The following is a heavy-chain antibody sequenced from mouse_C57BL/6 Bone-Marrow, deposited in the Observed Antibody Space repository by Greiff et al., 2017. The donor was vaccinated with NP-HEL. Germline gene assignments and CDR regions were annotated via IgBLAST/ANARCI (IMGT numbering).Heavy chain of an antibody. J-gene: IGHJ4*01. V-gene: IGHV14-4*01. Sequence: VQLQQSGAELVRPGASVKLSCTASGFNIKDDYMHWVKQRPEQGLEWIGWIDPENGDTEYASKFQGKATITADTSSNTAYLQLSSLTSEDTAVYYCTTRLYYDGALIPAYAMDYWGQGTSVTVSS. CDR2: IDPENGDT. CDR3: TTRLYYDGALIPAYAMDY. CDR1: GFNIKDDY. D-gene: IGHD2-4*01.